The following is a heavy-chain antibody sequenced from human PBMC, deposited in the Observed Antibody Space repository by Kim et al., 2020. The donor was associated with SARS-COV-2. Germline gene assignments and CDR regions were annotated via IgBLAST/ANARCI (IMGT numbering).Heavy chain of an antibody. D-gene: IGHD1-26*01. CDR2: IYYSGSA. CDR1: GGSISGYY. J-gene: IGHJ4*02. Sequence: SETLSLTCSVSGGSISGYYWSWIRQSPGKGLEYIGYIYYSGSANYNPSLQGRVTMSVDTSKNQFSLKLSSVTAADTAVYYCARHYSSGTYTMDYWGQGTLVTVSS. V-gene: IGHV4-59*08. CDR3: ARHYSSGTYTMDY.